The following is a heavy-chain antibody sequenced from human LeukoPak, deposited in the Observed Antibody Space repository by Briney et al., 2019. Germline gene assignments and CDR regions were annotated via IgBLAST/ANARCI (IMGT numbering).Heavy chain of an antibody. CDR2: IYHTRTT. J-gene: IGHJ2*01. Sequence: SETLSLTCTVSVGSITSGTYYWDWIRHPPGKGLEWIGSIYHTRTTNYNPSLMGRATVSFDTSKNEVSLELRSVTAADTAVYYARGQPSRSQYWWYFDIWGRGTLLTVSS. CDR1: VGSITSGTYY. CDR3: RGQPSRSQYWWYFDI. V-gene: IGHV4-39*01. D-gene: IGHD1-26*01.